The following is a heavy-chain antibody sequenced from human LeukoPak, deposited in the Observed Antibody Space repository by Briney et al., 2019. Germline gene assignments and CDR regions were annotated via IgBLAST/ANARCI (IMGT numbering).Heavy chain of an antibody. D-gene: IGHD3-3*01. CDR3: TRDANDFSPRYYFDY. CDR2: ISYDGTKQ. Sequence: GRSLRLSCAASGFTFSNYAMHWVRQAPGKGLEWVAIISYDGTKQFYADSVKGRFTIARDDSRNTLYLQMTSLRPEDTAVYYCTRDANDFSPRYYFDYWGQGTLVSVSA. V-gene: IGHV3-30*04. CDR1: GFTFSNYA. J-gene: IGHJ4*02.